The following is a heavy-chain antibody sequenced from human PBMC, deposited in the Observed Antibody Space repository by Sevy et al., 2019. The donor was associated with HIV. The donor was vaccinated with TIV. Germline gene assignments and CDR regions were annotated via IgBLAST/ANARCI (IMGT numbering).Heavy chain of an antibody. CDR3: ARHRGIQLWQVQPEYYFDY. Sequence: SETLSLTCTVSGGSISSSSYYWGWIRQPPGKGLEWIGSIYYSGSTYYNPSLKSRVTISVDTSKNQFSLKLSSVTAADTAVDYCARHRGIQLWQVQPEYYFDYWGQGTLVTVSS. D-gene: IGHD5-18*01. CDR2: IYYSGST. CDR1: GGSISSSSYY. J-gene: IGHJ4*02. V-gene: IGHV4-39*01.